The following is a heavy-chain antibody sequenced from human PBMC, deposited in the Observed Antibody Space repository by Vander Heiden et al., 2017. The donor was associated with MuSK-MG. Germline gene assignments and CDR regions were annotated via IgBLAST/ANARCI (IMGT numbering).Heavy chain of an antibody. D-gene: IGHD1-20*01. Sequence: EVQVLESGGGLVQPGGSLRLSCAASGFTFSNYAMSWGRQAPGKGLDWVSAISGSGGTTYYADSVKGRFTISRDNSKNTLYLQMDSLRAEDTAVYYCARYNRGLDYWGQGTLVTVSS. V-gene: IGHV3-23*01. J-gene: IGHJ4*02. CDR1: GFTFSNYA. CDR2: ISGSGGTT. CDR3: ARYNRGLDY.